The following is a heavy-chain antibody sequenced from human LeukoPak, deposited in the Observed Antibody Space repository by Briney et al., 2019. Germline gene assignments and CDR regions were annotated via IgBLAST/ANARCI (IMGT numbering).Heavy chain of an antibody. Sequence: SETLSLTCTVSGGSISSSSYYWGWIRQPPGKGLEWIGSIYYSGSTYYNPSLKSRVTISVDTSKNQFSLKLSSVTAADTALYFKQRPAYEILTGYHYYFDYWGQGTLVTVSS. CDR1: GGSISSSSYY. D-gene: IGHD3-9*01. CDR2: IYYSGST. CDR3: QRPAYEILTGYHYYFDY. V-gene: IGHV4-39*01. J-gene: IGHJ4*02.